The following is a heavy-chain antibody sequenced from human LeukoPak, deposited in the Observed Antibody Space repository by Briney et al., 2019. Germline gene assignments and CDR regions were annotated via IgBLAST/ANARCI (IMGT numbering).Heavy chain of an antibody. V-gene: IGHV3-33*01. J-gene: IGHJ4*02. CDR3: ARAGYYGSSGHVY. CDR2: IWYDGSNK. Sequence: PWGSVRLSCAASGFTFSSYGMHWVRQAPGKGLEWVAVIWYDGSNKYYADSVKGRFTISRDNSKNTMYVQMNSLRAEDTAVYYCARAGYYGSSGHVYGAQEPVVTASS. D-gene: IGHD3-22*01. CDR1: GFTFSSYG.